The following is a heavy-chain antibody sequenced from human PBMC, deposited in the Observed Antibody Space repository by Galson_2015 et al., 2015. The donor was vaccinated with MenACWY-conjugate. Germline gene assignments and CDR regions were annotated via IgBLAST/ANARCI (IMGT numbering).Heavy chain of an antibody. CDR2: ISSNGGTT. Sequence: SLILSCAASGFTFSSYSMHWVRQAPGKGLEYVSVISSNGGTTYYADSVKGRFTISRDNSKNTLYLQMSSLRPEDTAVYYCVKHSGSLTFDYWGQGTLVTVSS. J-gene: IGHJ4*02. D-gene: IGHD1-26*01. V-gene: IGHV3-64D*06. CDR1: GFTFSSYS. CDR3: VKHSGSLTFDY.